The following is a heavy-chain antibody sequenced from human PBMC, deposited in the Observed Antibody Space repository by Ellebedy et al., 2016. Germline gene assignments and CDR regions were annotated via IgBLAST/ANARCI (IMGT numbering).Heavy chain of an antibody. CDR2: IYYSGST. CDR3: ARGGSGYYLFDY. CDR1: GGSISSGSYY. J-gene: IGHJ4*02. D-gene: IGHD3-22*01. Sequence: SETLSLXXTVSGGSISSGSYYWSWIRQPPGKGLEWIGYIYYSGSTSYNPSLKSRVTISVDTSKNQFSLKLSSVTAADTAVYYCARGGSGYYLFDYWGQGTLVTVSS. V-gene: IGHV4-61*01.